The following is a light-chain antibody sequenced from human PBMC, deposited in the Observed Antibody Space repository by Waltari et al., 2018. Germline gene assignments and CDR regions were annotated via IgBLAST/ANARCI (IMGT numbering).Light chain of an antibody. J-gene: IGKJ2*01. CDR2: WAS. CDR1: QNVLYSSNNKNY. CDR3: QQYYSTPYT. V-gene: IGKV4-1*01. Sequence: DIVMTQSPDSLAVSLGERATINCKSSQNVLYSSNNKNYLAWYHQKPGQSPNLLIYWASTRESGVPAGFSGSGSGTDFTLTISSLQAEDVAVYYCQQYYSTPYTFGQGTKLEIK.